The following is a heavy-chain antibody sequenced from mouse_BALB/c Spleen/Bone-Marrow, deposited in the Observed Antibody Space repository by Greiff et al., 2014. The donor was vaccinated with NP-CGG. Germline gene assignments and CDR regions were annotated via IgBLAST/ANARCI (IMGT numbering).Heavy chain of an antibody. V-gene: IGHV1S81*02. CDR1: GYTFTSYW. Sequence: VHLVESGAELVKPGASVKLSCKASGYTFTSYWMHWVKQRPGQGLEWIGEINPCNGRTNYNEKFKSKATLTVDKSSSTAYMQLSSLTSEDSAVYYCALYYYGSLDYWGQGTTLTVSS. CDR3: ALYYYGSLDY. CDR2: INPCNGRT. D-gene: IGHD1-1*01. J-gene: IGHJ2*01.